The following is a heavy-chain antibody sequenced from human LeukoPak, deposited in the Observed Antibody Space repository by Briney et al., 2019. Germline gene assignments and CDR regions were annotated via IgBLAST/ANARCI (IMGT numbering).Heavy chain of an antibody. Sequence: ASVKVSCKASGYTFTGYYMHWVRQAPGQGLEWMGWINPNSGGTNHAQKFQGRVTMTRDTSISTAYMELSRLRSDDTAVYYCARDPLLSGWYYFDYWGQGTLVTVSS. CDR1: GYTFTGYY. CDR3: ARDPLLSGWYYFDY. CDR2: INPNSGGT. D-gene: IGHD6-19*01. V-gene: IGHV1-2*02. J-gene: IGHJ4*02.